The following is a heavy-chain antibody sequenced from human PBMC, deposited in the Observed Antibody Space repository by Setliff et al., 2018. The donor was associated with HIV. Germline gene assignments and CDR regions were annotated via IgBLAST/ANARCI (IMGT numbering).Heavy chain of an antibody. CDR2: IYYSGST. V-gene: IGHV4-59*12. Sequence: SETLSLTCAVYGGSFSGYSWSWIRQPPGKGLEWIGYIYYSGSTNYNPSLKSRLTMSVDTSKNQFSLKLSSVTAADTAVYYCAREVYSSSSGGGAFDIWGQGTMVTVSS. CDR1: GGSFSGYS. D-gene: IGHD6-6*01. CDR3: AREVYSSSSGGGAFDI. J-gene: IGHJ3*02.